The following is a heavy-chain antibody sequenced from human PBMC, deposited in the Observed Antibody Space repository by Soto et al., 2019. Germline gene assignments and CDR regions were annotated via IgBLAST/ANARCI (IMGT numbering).Heavy chain of an antibody. CDR1: GYTFTSYG. CDR3: AVRYYYDSSGARPEGRYYYYGMDV. Sequence: ASVKVSCKASGYTFTSYGISWVRQAPGQGLEWMGWISAYNGNTNYAQKLQGRVTMTTDTSTSTAYMELRSLRTDYTAVYYCAVRYYYDSSGARPEGRYYYYGMDVWGQGTTVTVSS. D-gene: IGHD3-22*01. V-gene: IGHV1-18*04. J-gene: IGHJ6*02. CDR2: ISAYNGNT.